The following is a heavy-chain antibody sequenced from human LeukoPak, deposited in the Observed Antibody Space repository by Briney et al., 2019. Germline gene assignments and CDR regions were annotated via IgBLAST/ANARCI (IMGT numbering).Heavy chain of an antibody. J-gene: IGHJ4*02. D-gene: IGHD2-15*01. V-gene: IGHV3-30-3*01. Sequence: GGSLRLSCAASGFTFSSYAMHWVRQAPGKGLEWVAVISYGGSNKYYADSVKGRFTISRDNSKNTLYLQMNSLRAEDTAVYYCARDGHLGYCSGGSCYWGYFDYWGQGTLVTVSS. CDR2: ISYGGSNK. CDR3: ARDGHLGYCSGGSCYWGYFDY. CDR1: GFTFSSYA.